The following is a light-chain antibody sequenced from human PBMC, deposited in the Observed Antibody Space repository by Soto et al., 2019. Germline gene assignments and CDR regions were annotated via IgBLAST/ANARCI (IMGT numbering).Light chain of an antibody. CDR3: QQYGSSPWT. CDR2: GAS. J-gene: IGKJ1*01. V-gene: IGKV3-20*01. CDR1: QSVSSNY. Sequence: EIVFTHSPGTLSLSPGERATLSCRASQSVSSNYLAWYQQKPGQAPRPLIYGASSRATGIPDRFSGSGAGTDFTLTISRLEPEDFAVYYCQQYGSSPWTFGQGTKVDIK.